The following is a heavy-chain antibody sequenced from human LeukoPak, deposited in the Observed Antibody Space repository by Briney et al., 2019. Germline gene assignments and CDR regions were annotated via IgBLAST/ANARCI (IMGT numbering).Heavy chain of an antibody. CDR2: IYYSGST. CDR1: GGSISSGGYS. D-gene: IGHD3-16*01. CDR3: ARELNAFDI. Sequence: SQTLSLTCAVSGGSISSGGYSWSWIRQPPGKGLEWIGYIYYSGSTYYNPSLKSRVTISVDTSKNQFSLKLSSVTAADTAVYYCARELNAFDIWGQGTMVTVSS. J-gene: IGHJ3*02. V-gene: IGHV4-31*11.